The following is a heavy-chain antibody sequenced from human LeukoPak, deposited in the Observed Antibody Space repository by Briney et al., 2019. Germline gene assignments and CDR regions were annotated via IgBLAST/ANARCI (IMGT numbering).Heavy chain of an antibody. CDR3: ARDSSGWTFDY. V-gene: IGHV4-39*07. J-gene: IGHJ4*02. Sequence: PSETLSLTCTVSGGSISSSSYYWGWIRQPPGKGLEWIGSIYYGGSTYYNPSLKSRVTISVDTSKNQFSLKLSSVTAADTAVYYFARDSSGWTFDYWGQGTLVTVSS. CDR1: GGSISSSSYY. D-gene: IGHD6-19*01. CDR2: IYYGGST.